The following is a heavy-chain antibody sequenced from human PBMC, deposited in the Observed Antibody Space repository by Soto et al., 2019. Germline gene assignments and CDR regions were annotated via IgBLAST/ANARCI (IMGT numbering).Heavy chain of an antibody. J-gene: IGHJ6*02. CDR1: GFTFSSYG. CDR3: AKDAAARPRTYYYYGMDV. V-gene: IGHV3-30*18. Sequence: GGSLRLSWAASGFTFSSYGMHWVRQAPGKGLEWVAVISYDGSNKYYADSVKGRFTISRDNSKNTLYLQMNSLRAEDTAVYYCAKDAAARPRTYYYYGMDVWGQGTTVTVSS. D-gene: IGHD6-13*01. CDR2: ISYDGSNK.